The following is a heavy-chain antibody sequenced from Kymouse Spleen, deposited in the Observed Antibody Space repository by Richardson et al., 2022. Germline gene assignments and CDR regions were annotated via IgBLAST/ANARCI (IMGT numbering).Heavy chain of an antibody. CDR1: GFTFSSYG. CDR2: IWYDGSNK. V-gene: IGHV3-33*01. CDR3: ARVDSNYYYYGMDV. J-gene: IGHJ6*02. Sequence: QVQLVESGGGVVQPGRSLRLSCAASGFTFSSYGMHWVRQAPGKGLEWVAVIWYDGSNKYYADSVKGRFTISRDNSKNTLYLQMNSLRAEDTAVYYCARVDSNYYYYGMDVWGQGTTVTVSS. D-gene: IGHD4-11,IGHD4-11*01.